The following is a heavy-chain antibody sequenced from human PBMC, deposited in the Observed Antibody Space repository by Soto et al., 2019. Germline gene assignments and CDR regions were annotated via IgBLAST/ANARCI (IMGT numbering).Heavy chain of an antibody. CDR1: GGSISSYY. V-gene: IGHV4-59*01. Sequence: TLSLTCTVSGGSISSYYWSWIRQPPGKGLEWIGYIYYSGSTNYNPPLKSRVTISVDTSKNQFSLKLSSVTAADTAVYYCARRYGSAFDIWGQGTMVTVSS. CDR2: IYYSGST. J-gene: IGHJ3*02. D-gene: IGHD3-10*01. CDR3: ARRYGSAFDI.